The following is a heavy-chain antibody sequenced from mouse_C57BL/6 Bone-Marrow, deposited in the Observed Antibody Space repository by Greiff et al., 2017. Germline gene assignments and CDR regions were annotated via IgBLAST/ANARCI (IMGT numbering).Heavy chain of an antibody. CDR3: ARLLSSYAMDY. Sequence: EVQLQQSGPELVKPGASVKISCKASGYSFTSYYMNWVKQSPEKSLEWIGEINPSTGGTTYNQKFKAKATLTVDKSSSTAYMQLKSLTSEDSAVYYCARLLSSYAMDYWGQGTSVTVSS. CDR2: INPSTGGT. J-gene: IGHJ4*01. V-gene: IGHV1-42*01. D-gene: IGHD6-5*01. CDR1: GYSFTSYY.